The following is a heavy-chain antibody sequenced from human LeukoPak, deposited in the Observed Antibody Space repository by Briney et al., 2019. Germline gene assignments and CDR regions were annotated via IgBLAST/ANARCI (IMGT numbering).Heavy chain of an antibody. V-gene: IGHV4-38-2*01. Sequence: PSETLSLTCAVSGYSISSGYYWGWIRQPPGKGLEWIGSIYHSGSTYYNPSLKSRVTISVDTSKNQFSLKLSSVTAADTAVYYCARGTAYCSGGSCSNSWFDPWGQGTLVTVSS. CDR1: GYSISSGYY. J-gene: IGHJ5*02. CDR3: ARGTAYCSGGSCSNSWFDP. CDR2: IYHSGST. D-gene: IGHD2-15*01.